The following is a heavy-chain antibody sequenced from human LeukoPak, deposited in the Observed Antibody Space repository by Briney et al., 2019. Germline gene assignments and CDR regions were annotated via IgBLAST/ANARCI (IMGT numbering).Heavy chain of an antibody. V-gene: IGHV4-59*08. CDR1: GGSISSHY. CDR3: ARDDYGVFDAFDV. Sequence: PSETLSLTCTVSGGSISSHYWSWIRQPPGKGLEWIGYIYNSGSTNYNPSLKSRVTISLDTSKNQFSLHLTSVTAADTAVYFCARDDYGVFDAFDVWDQGTVVTVSS. CDR2: IYNSGST. J-gene: IGHJ3*01. D-gene: IGHD3-16*01.